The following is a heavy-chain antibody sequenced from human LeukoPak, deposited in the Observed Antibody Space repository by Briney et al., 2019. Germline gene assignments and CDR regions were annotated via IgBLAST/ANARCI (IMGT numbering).Heavy chain of an antibody. CDR3: AGGAGWLIDY. D-gene: IGHD6-19*01. Sequence: GGSLRLSCAASGFTFSSYAMSWVRQAPGKGLEWVAIIKQDGSEKLYVDSVRGRFTISRDNARNSLYLQMSSLRAEDTAVYYCAGGAGWLIDYWGQGALVTVSS. CDR2: IKQDGSEK. CDR1: GFTFSSYA. V-gene: IGHV3-7*01. J-gene: IGHJ4*02.